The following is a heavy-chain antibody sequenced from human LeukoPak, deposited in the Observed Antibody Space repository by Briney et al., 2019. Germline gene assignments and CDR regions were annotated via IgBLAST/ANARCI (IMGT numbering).Heavy chain of an antibody. CDR2: ISYDGSNK. CDR1: GFTFSNFA. J-gene: IGHJ3*02. D-gene: IGHD1-1*01. V-gene: IGHV3-30*04. Sequence: PGGSLRLSCAASGFTFSNFAMHWVRQAPGKGLEWVTVISYDGSNKYYADSVKGRFTISRDNAKNSLFLQMNSLRAEDTAVYFCARGWYTDAFDIWGQGTMVTVSS. CDR3: ARGWYTDAFDI.